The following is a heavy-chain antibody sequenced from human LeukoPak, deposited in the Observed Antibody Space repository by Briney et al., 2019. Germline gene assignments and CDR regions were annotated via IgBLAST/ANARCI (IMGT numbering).Heavy chain of an antibody. V-gene: IGHV3-23*01. D-gene: IGHD7-27*01. CDR2: IGSSGGGI. CDR3: AIDPNWGTHS. CDR1: GLTFSTYT. J-gene: IGHJ4*02. Sequence: GGSLRLSCAASGLTFSTYTMYWVRHPPGKRLEWVSIIGSSGGGIHYADSVKGRFTISRDNSKNALYLQMNSLRVEDTAVYYCAIDPNWGTHSWGQGVLVTVSS.